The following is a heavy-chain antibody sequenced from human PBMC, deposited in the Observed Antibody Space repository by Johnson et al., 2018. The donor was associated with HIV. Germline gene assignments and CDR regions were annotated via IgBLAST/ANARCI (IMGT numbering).Heavy chain of an antibody. V-gene: IGHV3-30*03. CDR3: ARDRLLWFRELWPHDAFDI. CDR1: GFTFGSYG. CDR2: ISYDGSNK. J-gene: IGHJ3*02. Sequence: QMLLVESGGGVVQPGRSLRLSCAASGFTFGSYGMHWVRQAPGKGLEWVAVISYDGSNKYYANSVEGRFTISRDNSRDTLSLQMNSLRVEDTALYYCARDRLLWFRELWPHDAFDIWGQGTMVTVSS. D-gene: IGHD3-10*01.